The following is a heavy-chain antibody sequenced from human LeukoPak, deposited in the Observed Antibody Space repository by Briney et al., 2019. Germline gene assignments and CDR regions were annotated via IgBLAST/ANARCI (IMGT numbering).Heavy chain of an antibody. CDR1: EFTFSSYS. CDR3: TNGGHSSGWYAFDY. CDR2: ISSSSSYI. J-gene: IGHJ4*02. D-gene: IGHD6-19*01. Sequence: GGSLRLSCAASEFTFSSYSMNWVRQAPGKGLEWVSSISSSSSYIYYADSVKGRFTISRDNAKNSLYLQMNSLRAEDTAVYYCTNGGHSSGWYAFDYWGQGTLVTVSS. V-gene: IGHV3-21*01.